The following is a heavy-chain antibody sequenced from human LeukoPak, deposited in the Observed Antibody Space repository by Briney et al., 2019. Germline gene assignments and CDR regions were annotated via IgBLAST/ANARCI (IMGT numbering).Heavy chain of an antibody. CDR1: GYTFTDYY. CDR3: ATSAAGMMSVDY. J-gene: IGHJ4*02. CDR2: VYTEDGER. Sequence: ASVTVTRKVSGYTFTDYYMHWVQQAPGQGLEWVGLVYTEDGERIYAEKFQGRITITADTTTDTAYMELSSLRDEDTAVYYCATSAAGMMSVDYWGQGTLVTVSS. V-gene: IGHV1-69-2*01. D-gene: IGHD6-13*01.